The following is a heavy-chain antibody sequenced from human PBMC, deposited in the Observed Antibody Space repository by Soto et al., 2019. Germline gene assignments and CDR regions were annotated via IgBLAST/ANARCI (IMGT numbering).Heavy chain of an antibody. J-gene: IGHJ1*01. Sequence: QVHLVQPGTEVKKPGASVTLSCRASGFTLSSYTVHWVRQAPGQRLEWKGWINAGDGDTRYSDKFRGRVTLTRDISASTPYLEVSNLTSADTAVYFCARPGQVSGGRAQSLLHRGQGSRFMVSS. CDR2: INAGDGDT. CDR1: GFTLSSYT. CDR3: ARPGQVSGGRAQSLLH. V-gene: IGHV1-3*01. D-gene: IGHD3-16*01.